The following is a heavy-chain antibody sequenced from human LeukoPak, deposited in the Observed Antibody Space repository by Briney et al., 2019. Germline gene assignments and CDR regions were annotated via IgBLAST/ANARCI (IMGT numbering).Heavy chain of an antibody. D-gene: IGHD1-26*01. J-gene: IGHJ4*02. CDR3: ARGGPYYFDY. V-gene: IGHV4-30-2*01. CDR2: IYHSGST. CDR1: GGSISSGSYY. Sequence: PSETLSLTCTVSGGSISSGSYYWSWIRQPAGKGLEWIAYIYHSGSTYYNPSLRSRVTISVDRSENQFSLKLNSVTAADTAVYYCARGGPYYFDYWGQGTLVTVSS.